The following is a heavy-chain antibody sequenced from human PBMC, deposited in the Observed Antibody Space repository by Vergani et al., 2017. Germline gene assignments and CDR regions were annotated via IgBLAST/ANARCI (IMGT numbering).Heavy chain of an antibody. J-gene: IGHJ6*02. Sequence: QVQLVESGGGVVQPGRSLRLSCAASGFTFSSYGMHWVRQAPGKGLEWVAVISYDGSNKYYADSVKGRVTISRDNSKNTLYLQMNSLRAEDTAVYYCAKDVLWFGELLPEQYYYYGMDVWGQGTTVTVSS. V-gene: IGHV3-30*18. CDR3: AKDVLWFGELLPEQYYYYGMDV. D-gene: IGHD3-10*01. CDR2: ISYDGSNK. CDR1: GFTFSSYG.